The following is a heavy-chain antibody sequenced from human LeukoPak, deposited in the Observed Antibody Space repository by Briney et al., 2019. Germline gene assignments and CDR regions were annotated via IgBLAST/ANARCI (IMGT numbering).Heavy chain of an antibody. J-gene: IGHJ4*02. CDR1: GFTFSSYW. CDR2: ISGSGDST. Sequence: GGSLRLSCAASGFTFSSYWMHWVRQAPGKGLEWVSGISGSGDSTYYADSVKGRFTISRDNSKNTLYLQMNSLRAEDTAVYYCARRSGIAVAGAFDYWGQGTLVTVSS. CDR3: ARRSGIAVAGAFDY. D-gene: IGHD6-19*01. V-gene: IGHV3-23*01.